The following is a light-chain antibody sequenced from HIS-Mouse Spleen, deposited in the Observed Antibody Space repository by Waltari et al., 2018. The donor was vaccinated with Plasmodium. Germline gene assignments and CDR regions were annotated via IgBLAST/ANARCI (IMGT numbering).Light chain of an antibody. J-gene: IGLJ1*01. CDR2: DVS. CDR3: SSYTSSSTLNYV. V-gene: IGLV2-14*03. CDR1: SSEVGGYHD. Sequence: QSALTQPASVSGSPGQSLPIPCTGTSSEVGGYHDVSWNQHHPGKAPTLMIYDVSNRPSGVSNRFSGSKSGNTASLTISGLQAEDEADYYCSSYTSSSTLNYVFGTGTKVTVL.